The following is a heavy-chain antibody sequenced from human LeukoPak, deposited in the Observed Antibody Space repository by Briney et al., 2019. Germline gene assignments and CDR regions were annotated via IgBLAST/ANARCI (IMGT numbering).Heavy chain of an antibody. V-gene: IGHV3-21*01. CDR2: ISSSSTYI. CDR1: GFTFSSYS. J-gene: IGHJ4*02. Sequence: SGGSLRLSCAASGFTFSSYSMNWVRQAPGKGLEWVSSISSSSTYIYYADSLKGRFTISRDNAKNSLYLQMSSLRAEDTAVYYCARVPGYCSGGSCWIDYWGQGTLVTVSS. CDR3: ARVPGYCSGGSCWIDY. D-gene: IGHD2-15*01.